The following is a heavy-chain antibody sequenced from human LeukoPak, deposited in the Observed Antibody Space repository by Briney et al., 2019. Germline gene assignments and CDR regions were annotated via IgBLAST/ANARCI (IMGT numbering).Heavy chain of an antibody. CDR3: ARSGYYYDSHYYYYYMDV. CDR2: INHSGST. CDR1: GGSFSGYY. D-gene: IGHD3-22*01. V-gene: IGHV4-34*01. J-gene: IGHJ6*03. Sequence: PSETLSLTCAVYGGSFSGYYWSWIRQPPGKGLEWIGEINHSGSTNYNPSLKSRVTMSVDTSKNQFSLKLSSVTAADTAVYYCARSGYYYDSHYYYYYMDVWGKGTTVTISS.